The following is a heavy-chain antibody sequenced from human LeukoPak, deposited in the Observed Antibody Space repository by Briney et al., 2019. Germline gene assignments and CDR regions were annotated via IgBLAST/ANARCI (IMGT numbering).Heavy chain of an antibody. CDR3: ARDSGTTGEVKSDP. CDR1: GGSIHSY. Sequence: SETLSLTCTVSGGSIHSYWSWIRQPAGKGLEWIGRISGSGTITYNPALQSRLTISIDTSKNQFSLKLMSVTAADTAVYYCARDSGTTGEVKSDPWGQGTLVTVSS. V-gene: IGHV4-4*07. D-gene: IGHD3-10*01. J-gene: IGHJ5*02. CDR2: ISGSGTI.